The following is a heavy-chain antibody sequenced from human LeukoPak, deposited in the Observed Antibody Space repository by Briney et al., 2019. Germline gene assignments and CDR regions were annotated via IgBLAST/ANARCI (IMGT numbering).Heavy chain of an antibody. Sequence: ASVKVSCKASGYTFTGYYMHWVRQAPGQGLEWMERINPNSGGTNYAQKFQGRVTMTRDTSISTAYMELSRLRSDDTAVYYCARVARTIFGVVIKDGFDPWGQGTLVTVSP. V-gene: IGHV1-2*06. CDR1: GYTFTGYY. J-gene: IGHJ5*02. CDR2: INPNSGGT. D-gene: IGHD3-3*01. CDR3: ARVARTIFGVVIKDGFDP.